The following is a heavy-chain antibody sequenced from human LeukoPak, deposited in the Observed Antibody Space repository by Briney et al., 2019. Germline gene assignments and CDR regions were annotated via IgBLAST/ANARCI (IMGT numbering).Heavy chain of an antibody. J-gene: IGHJ4*02. CDR2: IDTNTGNP. CDR3: ARDRLPNPNWSDLGY. Sequence: ASVKVSCKASGYTFTSYAMNWVRQAPGQGLEWMGWIDTNTGNPTYAQGFTGRFVFSLDTSVSTAYLQISSLKAEDTAVYYCARDRLPNPNWSDLGYWGQGTLVTVSS. V-gene: IGHV7-4-1*02. D-gene: IGHD1-20*01. CDR1: GYTFTSYA.